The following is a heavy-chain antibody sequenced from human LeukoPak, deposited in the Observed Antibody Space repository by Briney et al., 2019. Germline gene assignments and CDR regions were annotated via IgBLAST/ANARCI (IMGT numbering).Heavy chain of an antibody. V-gene: IGHV1-69*13. Sequence: ASVKVSCTASGGTFSSYAISWVRQAPGQGLEWMGGIIPIFGTANYAQKFQGRVTITADESTSTAYMELSSLRSEDTAVYYCAREGGPLRDSSGYLYNYWGQGTLVTVSS. CDR3: AREGGPLRDSSGYLYNY. D-gene: IGHD3-22*01. CDR1: GGTFSSYA. CDR2: IIPIFGTA. J-gene: IGHJ4*02.